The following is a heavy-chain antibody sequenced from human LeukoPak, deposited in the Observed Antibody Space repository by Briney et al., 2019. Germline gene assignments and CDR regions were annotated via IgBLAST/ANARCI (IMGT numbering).Heavy chain of an antibody. Sequence: SETLSLTCTVSGGSISSGGYYWSWIRQHPGKGLEWIGYIYYSGSTYYNPSLKSRVTTSVDTSKNQFSLKLSSVTAADTAVYYCARAHYYDGSGFHFDYWGQGTLVTVSS. J-gene: IGHJ4*02. D-gene: IGHD3-22*01. CDR3: ARAHYYDGSGFHFDY. CDR1: GGSISSGGYY. V-gene: IGHV4-31*03. CDR2: IYYSGST.